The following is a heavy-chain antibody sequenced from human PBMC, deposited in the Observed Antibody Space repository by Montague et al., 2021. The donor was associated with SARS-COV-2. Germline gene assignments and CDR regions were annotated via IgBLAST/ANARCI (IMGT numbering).Heavy chain of an antibody. CDR1: GFSLSTDGVG. Sequence: PALVKPTQTLTLTCTFSGFSLSTDGVGVGWIRQPPGKALEWLALIYWDDDKRYRPGLQSRLNITKGTSENQVVLTMTNMDPVDTATYYCAHRYYSGSGRSASAFFDYGGQGTLVTVSS. V-gene: IGHV2-5*02. D-gene: IGHD3-10*01. J-gene: IGHJ4*02. CDR2: IYWDDDK. CDR3: AHRYYSGSGRSASAFFDY.